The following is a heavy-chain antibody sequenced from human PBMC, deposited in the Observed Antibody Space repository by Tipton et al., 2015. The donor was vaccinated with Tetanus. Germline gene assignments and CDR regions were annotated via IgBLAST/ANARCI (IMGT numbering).Heavy chain of an antibody. J-gene: IGHJ4*02. CDR3: ARPGVGGYTGYYFDF. CDR2: IYYSGST. CDR1: GGSIRSSNW. D-gene: IGHD5-12*01. V-gene: IGHV4-4*02. Sequence: TLSLTCAVSGGSIRSSNWWSWVRQTPGKGLEWIGYIYYSGSTHYNPSLKSRVVLSVDLSKNQFYLNLSSVTAADAAVYYCARPGVGGYTGYYFDFWGQGTVVTVSS.